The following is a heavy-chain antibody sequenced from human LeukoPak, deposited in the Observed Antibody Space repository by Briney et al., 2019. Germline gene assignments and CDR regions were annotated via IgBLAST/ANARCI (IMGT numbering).Heavy chain of an antibody. CDR2: INGGGDKT. D-gene: IGHD3-22*01. J-gene: IGHJ4*02. CDR3: AKDVYYYDSSGYYGTTLDY. Sequence: GGSLRLSCAASGSSFTSYAMGWVRQAPGKGLEWVSGINGGGDKTYYRDSVKGRITISRDNSKNTLYLQMNSLRAEDTAIYYCAKDVYYYDSSGYYGTTLDYWGQGTLVTVSS. CDR1: GSSFTSYA. V-gene: IGHV3-23*01.